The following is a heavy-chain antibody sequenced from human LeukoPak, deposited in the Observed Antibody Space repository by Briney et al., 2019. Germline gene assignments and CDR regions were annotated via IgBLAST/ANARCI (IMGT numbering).Heavy chain of an antibody. CDR3: ARDETTVTMNYFDP. V-gene: IGHV1-2*02. CDR2: INPNSGGT. Sequence: GASVKVSCKASGYTFTGYYMHWVRQAPGQGLEWMGWINPNSGGTNYAQKFQGRATMTRDTSISTAYMELSRLKSDDTAVYYCARDETTVTMNYFDPWGQGTLVTVSS. CDR1: GYTFTGYY. D-gene: IGHD4-17*01. J-gene: IGHJ5*02.